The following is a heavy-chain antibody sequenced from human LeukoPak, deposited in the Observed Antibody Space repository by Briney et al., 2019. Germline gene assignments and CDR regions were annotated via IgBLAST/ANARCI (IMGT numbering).Heavy chain of an antibody. CDR2: INHSGST. D-gene: IGHD3-16*01. CDR3: ARGGGRMDAFDI. J-gene: IGHJ3*02. Sequence: SETLSLTCAVYGGSFSGYYWSWIRQPPGKGLEWIGEINHSGSTNYNPSLKSRVTISVDTSKNQFSLKLSSVTAADTAVYYCARGGGRMDAFDIWGQGTMVTVSS. CDR1: GGSFSGYY. V-gene: IGHV4-34*01.